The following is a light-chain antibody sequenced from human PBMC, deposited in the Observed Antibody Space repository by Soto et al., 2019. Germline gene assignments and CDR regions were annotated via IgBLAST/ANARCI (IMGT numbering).Light chain of an antibody. CDR1: SSNIGSNT. CDR2: SNN. Sequence: QSVLTQPPSASGTPGQRVTISCSGSSSNIGSNTVNCYQHLPRAAPKLLIQSNNQRPSGVPDRSSCSHAGTSASLSRSGLQYDDEADYYYAVWYNSLPGYVFGSGTKVTVL. V-gene: IGLV1-44*01. J-gene: IGLJ1*01. CDR3: AVWYNSLPGYV.